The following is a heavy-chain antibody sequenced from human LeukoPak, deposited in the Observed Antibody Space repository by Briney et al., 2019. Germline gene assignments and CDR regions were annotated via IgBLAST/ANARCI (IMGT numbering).Heavy chain of an antibody. V-gene: IGHV4-59*08. CDR2: IYYSGST. D-gene: IGHD6-19*01. J-gene: IGHJ4*02. Sequence: SETLSLTCTVSGGSISSYYWNWIRQPPGKGLEWIGYIYYSGSTNYNPSLKSRVTISVDTSKNQFSLKLSSVTARDTAVYFCARQLRGEAVAGHLQPFDYWGQGTLVTVSS. CDR1: GGSISSYY. CDR3: ARQLRGEAVAGHLQPFDY.